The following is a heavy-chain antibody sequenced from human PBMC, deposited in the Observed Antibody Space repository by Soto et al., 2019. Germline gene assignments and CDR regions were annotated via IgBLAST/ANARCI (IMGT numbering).Heavy chain of an antibody. Sequence: GGSLRLSCAASGFSFSNSWMTWVRQAPGKGLEWVANLKEDGSEKYYVDSVKGRFTISRDNAKNSLYLQMTGLRVDDTAVYFCARDGPEVCRSSTSCYLGSSGGMDVWGQGTTVTVSS. CDR1: GFSFSNSW. CDR3: ARDGPEVCRSSTSCYLGSSGGMDV. CDR2: LKEDGSEK. J-gene: IGHJ6*02. V-gene: IGHV3-7*03. D-gene: IGHD2-2*01.